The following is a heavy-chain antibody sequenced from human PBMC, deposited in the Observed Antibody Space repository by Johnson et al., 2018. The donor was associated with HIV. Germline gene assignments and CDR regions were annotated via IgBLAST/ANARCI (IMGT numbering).Heavy chain of an antibody. D-gene: IGHD5-18*01. J-gene: IGHJ3*02. V-gene: IGHV3-30-3*01. CDR1: GFTFSSYA. CDR3: ARRDAALVTAAFDI. Sequence: VQLVESGGGVVQPGRSLRLSCAASGFTFSSYAMHWVRQAPGKGLEWVAVISYDGSNKYYADSVKGRFTISRDNSKNTLYLQMNSLRAEDTAVYYCARRDAALVTAAFDIWGQGTMVTVSS. CDR2: ISYDGSNK.